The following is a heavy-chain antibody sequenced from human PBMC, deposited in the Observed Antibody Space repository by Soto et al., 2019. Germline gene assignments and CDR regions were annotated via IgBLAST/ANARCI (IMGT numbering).Heavy chain of an antibody. D-gene: IGHD3-10*01. CDR3: ATSYGSGYRACDD. V-gene: IGHV1-69*02. J-gene: IGHJ4*02. CDR1: GDTFSFYT. CDR2: INPILSMS. Sequence: QVQLVQSGAEVKKPGSSVKVSCKASGDTFSFYTINWVRQAPGLGLEWVGRINPILSMSNYAQKFQGRVTMTADKSTSTAYMELRSLRFEDTAIYYCATSYGSGYRACDDWGPGALVTVSS.